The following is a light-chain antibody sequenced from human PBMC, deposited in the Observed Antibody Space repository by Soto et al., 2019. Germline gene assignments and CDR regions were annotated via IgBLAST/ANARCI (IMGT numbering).Light chain of an antibody. CDR2: AAS. CDR3: QQSYTTPVT. V-gene: IGKV1-39*01. J-gene: IGKJ1*01. CDR1: QNINNY. Sequence: DIQITQSPASLSASVGDRVTITCRASQNINNYLNWYQQRPGKAPKLLIYAASNFQSGVPSRFSGSGSKTDFTLTISSLQPEDFATYYCQQSYTTPVTFGQGTKVDIK.